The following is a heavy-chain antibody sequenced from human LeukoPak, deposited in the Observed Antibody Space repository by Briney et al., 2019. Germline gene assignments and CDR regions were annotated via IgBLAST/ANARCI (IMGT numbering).Heavy chain of an antibody. V-gene: IGHV3-21*01. J-gene: IGHJ4*02. CDR1: GFTFSSYS. CDR2: ISSSSSYI. D-gene: IGHD6-13*01. CDR3: ARADTHSSSWYGGDY. Sequence: GGSLRLSCAASGFTFSSYSMNWVRQAPGKGLEWVSSISSSSSYIYYADSVKGGFTISRDNAKTSLYLQMNSLRAEDTAVYYCARADTHSSSWYGGDYWGQGTLVTVSS.